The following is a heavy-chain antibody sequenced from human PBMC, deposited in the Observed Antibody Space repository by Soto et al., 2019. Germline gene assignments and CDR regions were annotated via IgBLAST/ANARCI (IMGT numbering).Heavy chain of an antibody. V-gene: IGHV4-59*08. Sequence: SETLSLTCTVSGDSISNYYWAWIRQPPGKGLEWIGYIYYSGSTNYNPSLKSRVTISVDTSKNQFSLKLSSVTAADTAVYYCARKGGGKDSYSYGMAVGAQGTTATVSS. CDR1: GDSISNYY. CDR2: IYYSGST. D-gene: IGHD3-16*01. J-gene: IGHJ6*02. CDR3: ARKGGGKDSYSYGMAV.